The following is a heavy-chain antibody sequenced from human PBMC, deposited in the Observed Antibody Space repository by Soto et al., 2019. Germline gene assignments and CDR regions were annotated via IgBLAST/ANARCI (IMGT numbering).Heavy chain of an antibody. J-gene: IGHJ4*01. V-gene: IGHV3-30*18. CDR2: ISFDGSNK. D-gene: IGHD3-10*01. Sequence: GNGLDCVAVISFDGSNKYYSDSVKGRFTISRDNSKNTLYLEMNSLRAEDTAVYYCAKAHYSVSGSYYITDFLRHRTLVTVSS. CDR3: AKAHYSVSGSYYITDF.